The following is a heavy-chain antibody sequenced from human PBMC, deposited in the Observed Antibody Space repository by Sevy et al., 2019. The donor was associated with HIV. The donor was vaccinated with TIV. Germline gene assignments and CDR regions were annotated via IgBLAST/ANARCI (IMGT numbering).Heavy chain of an antibody. CDR3: ARHRGHYYYFGMDV. J-gene: IGHJ6*02. V-gene: IGHV4-59*08. D-gene: IGHD5-12*01. Sequence: SETLSLTYSVSGGSISSYYWSWIRQPPGKTLEWIGYMYNTGSTNYSPSLKSRVTISVDTSKSQLSLNLSSVTAADTAVYYCARHRGHYYYFGMDVWGQGTTVTISS. CDR2: MYNTGST. CDR1: GGSISSYY.